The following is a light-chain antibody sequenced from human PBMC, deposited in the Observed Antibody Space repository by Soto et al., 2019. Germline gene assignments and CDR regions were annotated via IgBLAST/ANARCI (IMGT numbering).Light chain of an antibody. V-gene: IGKV1-9*01. J-gene: IGKJ1*01. CDR2: GAS. CDR1: QAITSY. Sequence: IQLTQSPSSLSASVGDSVTITCRASQAITSYLAWYQQKPGKAPNLLIYGASTLQSGVPSRFSGSGSGTDFTLTISRLEPEDFAVYYCQQYDNFPQTFGQGTKVDIK. CDR3: QQYDNFPQT.